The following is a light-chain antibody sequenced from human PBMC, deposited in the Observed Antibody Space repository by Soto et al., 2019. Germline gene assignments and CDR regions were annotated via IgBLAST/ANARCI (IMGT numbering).Light chain of an antibody. CDR1: SSNIGNNY. Sequence: QAVLTQPPSVSAAPGQKVTISCSGGSSNIGNNYVSWYQQLPGTAPKLLIYDNDKRPSEIPDRFSGSKSGTSATLGITGLQTGDEADYYCGTWDNSLGDGHVVFGGGTKLTVL. CDR3: GTWDNSLGDGHVV. CDR2: DND. J-gene: IGLJ2*01. V-gene: IGLV1-51*01.